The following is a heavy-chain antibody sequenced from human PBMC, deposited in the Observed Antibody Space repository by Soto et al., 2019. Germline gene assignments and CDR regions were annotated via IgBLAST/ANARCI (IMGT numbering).Heavy chain of an antibody. CDR3: AAVPHIVVVTATPYFDY. V-gene: IGHV1-58*01. CDR2: IAVGSGNT. D-gene: IGHD2-21*02. J-gene: IGHJ4*02. Sequence: SVKVSCKASGFTFTSSAVQWVRQARGQRLEWIGWIAVGSGNTNYAQKFQERVTITRDMSTSTAYMELSSLRSEDTAVYYCAAVPHIVVVTATPYFDYWGQGTLVTVSS. CDR1: GFTFTSSA.